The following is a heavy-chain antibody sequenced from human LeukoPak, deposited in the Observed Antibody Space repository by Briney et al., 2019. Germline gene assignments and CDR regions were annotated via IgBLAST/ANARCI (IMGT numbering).Heavy chain of an antibody. Sequence: SETLSLTCTVSGGSLSSYYWSWIRQPPGKGLEWIGYIYYSGSTNYNPSLESRVTISVDTSKNQFSLKLSSVPAADTAVYYCARDVGATALFDYWGQGTLVTVSS. CDR1: GGSLSSYY. J-gene: IGHJ4*02. D-gene: IGHD1-26*01. V-gene: IGHV4-59*01. CDR2: IYYSGST. CDR3: ARDVGATALFDY.